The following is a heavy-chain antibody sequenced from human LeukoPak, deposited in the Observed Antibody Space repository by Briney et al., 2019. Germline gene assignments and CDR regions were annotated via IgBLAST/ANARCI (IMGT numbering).Heavy chain of an antibody. CDR2: ISSSGSTI. D-gene: IGHD3-9*01. J-gene: IGHJ4*02. V-gene: IGHV3-48*03. CDR1: GFTFSSHE. CDR3: ARRFDI. Sequence: GGSLRLSCAASGFTFSSHEMNWVRQAPGKGLEWVSYISSSGSTIYYVDSVRGRFTISRDNAKNSLYLQMNSLRVEDTAVYYCARRFDIWGQAIMVTVSS.